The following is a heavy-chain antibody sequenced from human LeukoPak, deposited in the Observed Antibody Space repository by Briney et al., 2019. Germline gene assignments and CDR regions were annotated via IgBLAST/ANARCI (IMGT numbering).Heavy chain of an antibody. V-gene: IGHV3-74*01. J-gene: IGHJ5*02. Sequence: GGSLRLSCAASGFTFSNYWMNWVRQAPGKGLVWVSRIKGDGSTATYADSVKGRFSISRDNAKNTLYLQMNSLRAEDTAVYYCAKSDWFDPWGQGTLVTVSS. CDR1: GFTFSNYW. CDR3: AKSDWFDP. CDR2: IKGDGSTA.